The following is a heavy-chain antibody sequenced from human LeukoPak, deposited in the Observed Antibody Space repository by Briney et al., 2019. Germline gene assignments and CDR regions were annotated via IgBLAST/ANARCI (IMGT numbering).Heavy chain of an antibody. J-gene: IGHJ6*02. D-gene: IGHD2-15*01. CDR2: ISAYNGST. V-gene: IGHV1-18*01. Sequence: ASVKVSCKASGYTFTSYGISWVRQAPGQGLEWMGWISAYNGSTKYSQKFQGRVTITRDTSASTAYMELSSLRSEDTAVYYCARDGAPWSYYYGMDVWGQGTTVTVSS. CDR3: ARDGAPWSYYYGMDV. CDR1: GYTFTSYG.